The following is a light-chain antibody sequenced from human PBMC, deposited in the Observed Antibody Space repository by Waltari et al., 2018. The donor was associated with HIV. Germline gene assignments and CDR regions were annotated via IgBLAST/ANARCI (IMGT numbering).Light chain of an antibody. CDR2: NKN. Sequence: QSVLTRPPSASGTPGQRIPISCSGCSSNIGSYTVNWYQQLPGAAPKLLIYNKNQRPSGVPDRFSGSKSGTSASLAISGLQSEDEADYYCAAWDDSLNGYVFGTGTKVTVL. V-gene: IGLV1-44*01. CDR1: SSNIGSYT. J-gene: IGLJ1*01. CDR3: AAWDDSLNGYV.